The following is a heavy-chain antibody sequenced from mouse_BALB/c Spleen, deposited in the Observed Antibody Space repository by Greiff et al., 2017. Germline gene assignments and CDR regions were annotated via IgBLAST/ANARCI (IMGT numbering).Heavy chain of an antibody. J-gene: IGHJ4*01. Sequence: EVKLVESGGGLVKPGGSLKLSCAASGFTFSSYAMSWVRQTPEKRLEWVASISSGGSTYYPDSVKGRFTISRDNARNILYLQMSSLRSEDTAMYYCARSLSTICTRGITYYYAMDYWGQGTSVTVSS. CDR1: GFTFSSYA. V-gene: IGHV5-6-5*01. CDR3: ARSLSTICTRGITYYYAMDY. CDR2: ISSGGST. D-gene: IGHD2-14*01.